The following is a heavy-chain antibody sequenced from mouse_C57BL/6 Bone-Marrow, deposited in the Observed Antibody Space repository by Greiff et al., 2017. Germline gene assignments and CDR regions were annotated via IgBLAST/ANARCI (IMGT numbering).Heavy chain of an antibody. CDR3: TGASYDYDDY. CDR2: IYPRSGNT. D-gene: IGHD2-4*01. V-gene: IGHV1-81*01. Sequence: VQLQQSGAELARPGASVKLSCKASGYTFTSYGISWVKQRTGQGLEWIGEIYPRSGNTYYNEKFKGKATLTADKSSSTAYMELRSLSSEDSAVYFCTGASYDYDDYWGQGTTLTVSS. J-gene: IGHJ2*01. CDR1: GYTFTSYG.